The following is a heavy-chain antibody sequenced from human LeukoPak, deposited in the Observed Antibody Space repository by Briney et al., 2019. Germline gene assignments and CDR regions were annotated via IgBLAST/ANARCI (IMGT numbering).Heavy chain of an antibody. V-gene: IGHV3-23*01. CDR2: ISWNSGSI. Sequence: PGGSLRLSCATSGFTFGDYAMSWVRQAPGKGLEWVSGISWNSGSIGYVDSVKGRFTISRDNSKNTLYLQMNSLRAEDTAIYYCAKSSSGCFDYWGQGTLVTVSS. CDR3: AKSSSGCFDY. D-gene: IGHD6-19*01. J-gene: IGHJ4*02. CDR1: GFTFGDYA.